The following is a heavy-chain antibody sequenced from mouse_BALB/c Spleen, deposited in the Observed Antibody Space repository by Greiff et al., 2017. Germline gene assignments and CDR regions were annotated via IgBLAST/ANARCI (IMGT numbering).Heavy chain of an antibody. J-gene: IGHJ3*01. CDR1: GYSITSGYY. V-gene: IGHV3-6*02. CDR3: ALDSSGYRFAY. Sequence: EVKLQESGPGLVKPSQSLSLTCSVTGYSITSGYYWNWIRQFPGNKLEWMGYISYDGSNNYNPSLKNRISITRDTSKNQFFLKLNSVTTEDTATYYCALDSSGYRFAYWGQGTLVTVAA. CDR2: ISYDGSN. D-gene: IGHD3-1*01.